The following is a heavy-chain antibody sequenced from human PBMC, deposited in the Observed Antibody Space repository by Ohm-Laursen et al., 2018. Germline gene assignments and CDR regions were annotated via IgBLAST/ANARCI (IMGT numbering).Heavy chain of an antibody. CDR2: IKQDGSEK. J-gene: IGHJ1*01. D-gene: IGHD3-9*01. CDR1: GLTFSSYW. CDR3: AKDILSGQHSMGYFQR. Sequence: SLRLSCSASGLTFSSYWMMWVRKAPGKGLGWVAHIKQDGSEKYYVDSVKGRFTISRDNAKNSLYLQMNSLRAEDSALYYCAKDILSGQHSMGYFQRWGQGTLVTVSS. V-gene: IGHV3-7*03.